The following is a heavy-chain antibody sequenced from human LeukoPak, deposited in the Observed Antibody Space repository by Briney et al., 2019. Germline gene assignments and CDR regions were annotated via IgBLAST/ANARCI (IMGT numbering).Heavy chain of an antibody. CDR2: IRSKAYGGTT. J-gene: IGHJ4*02. D-gene: IGHD3-22*01. CDR1: GFTFTSYA. V-gene: IGHV3-49*04. Sequence: GGSLRLSCAASGFTFTSYAMSWVRQAPGKGLEWVGFIRSKAYGGTTEYAASVKGRFTISRDDSKSIAYLQMNSLKTEDTAVYYCTRHHIYYDSSGYYTQYYFDYWGQGTLVTVSS. CDR3: TRHHIYYDSSGYYTQYYFDY.